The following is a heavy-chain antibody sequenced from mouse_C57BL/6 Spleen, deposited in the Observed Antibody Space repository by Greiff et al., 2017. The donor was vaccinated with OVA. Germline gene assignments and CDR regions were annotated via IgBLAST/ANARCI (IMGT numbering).Heavy chain of an antibody. Sequence: VKVVESGPELVKPGASVKISCKASGYAFSSSWMNWVKQRPGKGLEWIGRIYPGDGDTNYNGKFKGKATLTADKSSSTAYMQLSSLTSEDSAVYFCARASINYYGSSYGAMDYWGQGTSVTVSS. CDR2: IYPGDGDT. CDR3: ARASINYYGSSYGAMDY. CDR1: GYAFSSSW. D-gene: IGHD1-1*01. J-gene: IGHJ4*01. V-gene: IGHV1-82*01.